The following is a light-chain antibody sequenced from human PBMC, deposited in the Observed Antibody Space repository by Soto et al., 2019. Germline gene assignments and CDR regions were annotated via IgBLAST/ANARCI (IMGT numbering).Light chain of an antibody. CDR2: EVS. V-gene: IGLV2-14*01. Sequence: QSALTQPASVSGSPGQSITISCTGTSSDVGGYNHVSWYQHHPGKAPKLMIYEVSNRPSGVSNRVAGSKSGYTASLTISGLHAEDEADYYCNSHTSSGFRVFGTGTKLTVL. CDR1: SSDVGGYNH. J-gene: IGLJ1*01. CDR3: NSHTSSGFRV.